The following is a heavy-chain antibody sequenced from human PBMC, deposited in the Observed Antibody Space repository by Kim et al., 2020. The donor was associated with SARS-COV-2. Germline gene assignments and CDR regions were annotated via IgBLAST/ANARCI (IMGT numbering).Heavy chain of an antibody. D-gene: IGHD3-10*01. V-gene: IGHV3-11*06. CDR3: ASGLEGFGEFVGYYYYGMDV. Sequence: RFTISRDNAKNSLYLQMNSLRAEDTAVYYCASGLEGFGEFVGYYYYGMDVWGQGTTVTVSS. J-gene: IGHJ6*02.